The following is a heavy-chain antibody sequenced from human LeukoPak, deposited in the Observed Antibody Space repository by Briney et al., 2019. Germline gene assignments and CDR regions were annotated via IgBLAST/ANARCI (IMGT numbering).Heavy chain of an antibody. CDR1: GGTFSSYA. J-gene: IGHJ6*02. CDR3: ARDGYYYGSGPSPKDYYYYYGMDV. CDR2: IIPILGIA. Sequence: SVKVSCKASGGTFSSYAISWVRQAPGQGLEWMGRIIPILGIANYAQKFQGRVTVTADKSTSTAYMELSSLRSGDTAVYYCARDGYYYGSGPSPKDYYYYYGMDVWGQGTTVTVSS. V-gene: IGHV1-69*04. D-gene: IGHD3-10*01.